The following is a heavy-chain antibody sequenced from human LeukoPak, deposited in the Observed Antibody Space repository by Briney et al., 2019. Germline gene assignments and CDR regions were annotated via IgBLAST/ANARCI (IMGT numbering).Heavy chain of an antibody. CDR1: GFTFSSSS. CDR2: ISADGPT. V-gene: IGHV3-23*01. D-gene: IGHD6-19*01. J-gene: IGHJ4*02. CDR3: VRGDTSGWDFDS. Sequence: GGSLRRSCAASGFTFSSSSMSWVRQAPGKGLDWVSSISADGPTYYADSVKGRFTISRDNSKNTLYLQMNSLRADDTAVYYCVRGDTSGWDFDSWGQGILVTVSS.